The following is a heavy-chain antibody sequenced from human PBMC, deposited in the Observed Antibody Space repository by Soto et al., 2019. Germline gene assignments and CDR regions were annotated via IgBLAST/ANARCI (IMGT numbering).Heavy chain of an antibody. D-gene: IGHD2-15*01. CDR3: AREDSLGVVAAKIDAFDI. V-gene: IGHV4-4*07. CDR2: IYTSGST. CDR1: GGSISSYY. Sequence: SETLSLTCTVSGGSISSYYWSWIRQPAGKGLEWIGRIYTSGSTNYNPSLKSRVTMSVDTSKNQFSLKLSPVTAADTAVYYCAREDSLGVVAAKIDAFDIWGQGTMVTV. J-gene: IGHJ3*02.